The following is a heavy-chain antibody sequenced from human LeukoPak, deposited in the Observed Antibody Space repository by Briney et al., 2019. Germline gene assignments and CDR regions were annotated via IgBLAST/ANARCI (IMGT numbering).Heavy chain of an antibody. CDR2: INPNSGDT. D-gene: IGHD3-3*01. V-gene: IGHV1-2*02. Sequence: ASVKASCKTSGYTFTDYYMHWVRQAPGQGLEWMGRINPNSGDTNYAQKFLGRVTMTRDTSISTAYMELSSLTPDDTAVYYCASISEVWSGYYTVHHDYWGQGTLVTVSS. CDR3: ASISEVWSGYYTVHHDY. CDR1: GYTFTDYY. J-gene: IGHJ4*02.